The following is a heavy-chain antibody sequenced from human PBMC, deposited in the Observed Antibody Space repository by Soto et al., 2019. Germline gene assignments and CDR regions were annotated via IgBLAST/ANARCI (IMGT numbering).Heavy chain of an antibody. CDR1: GFTFSSYA. CDR3: AKAQGRTTVTPFDY. Sequence: GGSLRLSCAASGFTFSSYAMSWVRQAPGKGLEWVSAISGGGGSTYYADSVKGRFTISRDNSKNTLYLQMNSLRAADTAVYYCAKAQGRTTVTPFDYWGQGTLVTVSS. CDR2: ISGGGGST. D-gene: IGHD4-17*01. J-gene: IGHJ4*02. V-gene: IGHV3-23*01.